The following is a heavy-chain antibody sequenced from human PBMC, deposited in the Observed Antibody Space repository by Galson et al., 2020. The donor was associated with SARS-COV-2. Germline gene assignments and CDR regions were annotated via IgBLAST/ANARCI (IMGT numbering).Heavy chain of an antibody. CDR1: GFTFSDYY. Sequence: GGSLRLSCAASGFTFSDYYMSWIRQAPGKGLEWVSYISSSGSTIYYADSVKGRFTISRDNAKNSLYLQMNSLRAEDTAVYYCARDAVTIISFYWFDPWGQGTLVTVSA. J-gene: IGHJ5*02. CDR2: ISSSGSTI. D-gene: IGHD4-17*01. CDR3: ARDAVTIISFYWFDP. V-gene: IGHV3-11*01.